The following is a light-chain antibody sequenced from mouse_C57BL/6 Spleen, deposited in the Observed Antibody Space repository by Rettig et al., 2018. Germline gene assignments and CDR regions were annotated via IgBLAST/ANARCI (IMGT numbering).Light chain of an antibody. J-gene: IGKJ1*01. Sequence: SPKPWIYGTSNLASGVPARFSGSGSGTSYSLTISSMEAEDAATYYCQQYHSYPRTFGGGTKLEIK. CDR3: QQYHSYPRT. V-gene: IGKV4-61*01. CDR2: GTS.